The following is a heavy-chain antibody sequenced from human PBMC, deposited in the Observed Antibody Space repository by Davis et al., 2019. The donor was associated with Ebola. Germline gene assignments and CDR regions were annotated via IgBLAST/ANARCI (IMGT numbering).Heavy chain of an antibody. CDR3: ARDLWGYLDY. V-gene: IGHV1-18*04. Sequence: ASVKVSCKASGYTFTSYGISWVRQAPGQGPEWMGWISGYNGNTRYTQSLQGRVTMTTDTSTSTAYMELRSLRSEDTAVYYCARDLWGYLDYWGQGTLVTVSS. D-gene: IGHD2-15*01. CDR1: GYTFTSYG. CDR2: ISGYNGNT. J-gene: IGHJ4*02.